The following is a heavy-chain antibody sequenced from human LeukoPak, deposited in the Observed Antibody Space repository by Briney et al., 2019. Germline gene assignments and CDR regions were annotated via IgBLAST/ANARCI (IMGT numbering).Heavy chain of an antibody. V-gene: IGHV3-23*01. CDR3: AKSRARREGSSGSVDF. D-gene: IGHD3-22*01. CDR1: GFTFSNYA. Sequence: GGSLRLSCAASGFTFSNYAMSWVRQAPGEGLEWGSGISGSGGNTYYADSVKGRFTISRDNSKNTLYLQMNSLRAEDTAVYYCAKSRARREGSSGSVDFWGQGTLVSVSS. CDR2: ISGSGGNT. J-gene: IGHJ4*02.